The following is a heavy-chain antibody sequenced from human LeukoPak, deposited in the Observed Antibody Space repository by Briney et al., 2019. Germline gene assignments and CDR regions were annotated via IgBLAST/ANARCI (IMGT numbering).Heavy chain of an antibody. V-gene: IGHV3-21*01. D-gene: IGHD1-14*01. CDR1: GFTFSSYS. CDR3: ARAKGSNRRNNWFEP. J-gene: IGHJ5*02. Sequence: PGGSLRLSCAASGFTFSSYSMNWVRQAPGKGLEWVSSISSSSSYIYYADSVKGRFTISRDNAKNSLYLQMHSLRAEDTAVYYCARAKGSNRRNNWFEPWGQGTLVTVSS. CDR2: ISSSSSYI.